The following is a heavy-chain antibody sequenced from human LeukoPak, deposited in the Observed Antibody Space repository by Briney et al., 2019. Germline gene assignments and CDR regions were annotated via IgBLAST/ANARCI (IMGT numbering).Heavy chain of an antibody. Sequence: SETLSLTCTVSGGSISSYYWSWIRQPPGKGLEWIGNIFYSGSTNYNPSLKGRVTISVDTSKNQFSLKLSSVTVADTAVYYCARLGFGDAFDIWGQGTMVTVSS. CDR3: ARLGFGDAFDI. CDR1: GGSISSYY. V-gene: IGHV4-59*01. CDR2: IFYSGST. D-gene: IGHD3-10*01. J-gene: IGHJ3*02.